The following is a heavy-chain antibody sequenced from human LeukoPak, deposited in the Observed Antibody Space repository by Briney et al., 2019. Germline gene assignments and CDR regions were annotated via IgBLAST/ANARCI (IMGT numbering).Heavy chain of an antibody. Sequence: ASVKVSCKASRYTFTGYYMHWVRQAPGQGLEWMGWINPNSGGTNYAQKFQGRVTMTRDTSISTAYMELSRLRSDDTAVYYCARDQGTIGDWFDPWGQGTLVTVSS. J-gene: IGHJ5*02. CDR1: RYTFTGYY. CDR2: INPNSGGT. CDR3: ARDQGTIGDWFDP. V-gene: IGHV1-2*02.